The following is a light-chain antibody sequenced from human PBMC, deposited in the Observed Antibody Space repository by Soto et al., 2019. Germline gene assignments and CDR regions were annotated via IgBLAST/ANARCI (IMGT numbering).Light chain of an antibody. Sequence: DIQMTQSPSTLSASVGDRVTITCRASQSISSWLAWYQPKPGKAPKLLIYDASSSESGVPSRLSGSGSGTEFTLSISSLQPDDFATYYCQQYNSLWTFGQGTKVDIK. CDR3: QQYNSLWT. J-gene: IGKJ1*01. CDR2: DAS. V-gene: IGKV1-5*01. CDR1: QSISSW.